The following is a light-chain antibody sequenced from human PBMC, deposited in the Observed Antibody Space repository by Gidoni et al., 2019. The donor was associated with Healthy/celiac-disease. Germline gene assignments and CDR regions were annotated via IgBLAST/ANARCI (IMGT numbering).Light chain of an antibody. CDR1: QDISNY. J-gene: IGKJ1*01. V-gene: IGKV1-33*01. CDR3: QQYDNLPRT. CDR2: DAS. Sequence: DIQMTQSPSSLSASVVVRFTITCQASQDISNYLNWYQQKPGKAPKLLIYDASNLETGVPSRFSGSGSGTDFTFTISSLQPEDIATYYCQQYDNLPRTFGQGTKVEIK.